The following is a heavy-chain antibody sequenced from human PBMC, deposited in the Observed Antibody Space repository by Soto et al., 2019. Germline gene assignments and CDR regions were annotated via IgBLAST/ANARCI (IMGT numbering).Heavy chain of an antibody. CDR1: GGTFSSYA. CDR2: IIPIFGTA. D-gene: IGHD3-10*01. Sequence: QVQLVQSGAEVKKPGSSVKVSCKASGGTFSSYAISWVRQAPGQGLEWMGGIIPIFGTANYAQKFQGRVTMTADESTSTAYMELSSLRSEDTAVYYCASSGDYGSGSYWYYFDYWGQGTLVTVSS. CDR3: ASSGDYGSGSYWYYFDY. J-gene: IGHJ4*02. V-gene: IGHV1-69*01.